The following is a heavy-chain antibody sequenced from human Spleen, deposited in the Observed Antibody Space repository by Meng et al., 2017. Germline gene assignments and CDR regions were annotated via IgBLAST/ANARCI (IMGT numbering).Heavy chain of an antibody. CDR3: VRSSGWVRTGFDP. CDR1: GGSISSSSYH. CDR2: IYYTGST. D-gene: IGHD6-19*01. Sequence: QLQLQESGPGLVKPSETLPPTCTVSGGSISSSSYHWGWIRQPPGKGLEWIGSIYYTGSTYYSPSLKSRVTVSIATSKSQFSLKLTSVTAADTAVYYCVRSSGWVRTGFDPWGQGTLVTVSS. J-gene: IGHJ5*02. V-gene: IGHV4-39*01.